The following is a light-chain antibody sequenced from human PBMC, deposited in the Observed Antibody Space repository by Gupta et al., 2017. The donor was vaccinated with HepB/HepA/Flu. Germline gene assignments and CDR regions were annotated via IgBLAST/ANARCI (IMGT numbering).Light chain of an antibody. CDR2: EVI. J-gene: IGLJ3*02. V-gene: IGLV2-8*01. CDR1: SSDVGGYNY. Sequence: QSALTQPPSASGSPGQSVPISCTGTSSDVGGYNYVSWYQQHPGKAPKLMIYEVIKRPSGVPDRFSGSKSDNTASLTVSGLQAEDEADYFCSSYAGGNNLVFGGGTKLTVL. CDR3: SSYAGGNNLV.